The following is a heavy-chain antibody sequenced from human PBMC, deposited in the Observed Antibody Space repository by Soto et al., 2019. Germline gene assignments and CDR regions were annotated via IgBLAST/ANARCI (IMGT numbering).Heavy chain of an antibody. CDR2: IYYSGIT. V-gene: IGHV4-31*03. CDR1: GGSISGGAYS. Sequence: QVQLQESGPGLVKPSQTLSLTCTVSGGSISGGAYSWNWIRQHPGKGLEWIGYIYYSGITYYNPSLKSRVTISIDTSENQFSLRLSSVTAADTAVYYCARSLRQTQYNWFVPWGQGTLVTVSS. CDR3: ARSLRQTQYNWFVP. J-gene: IGHJ5*02.